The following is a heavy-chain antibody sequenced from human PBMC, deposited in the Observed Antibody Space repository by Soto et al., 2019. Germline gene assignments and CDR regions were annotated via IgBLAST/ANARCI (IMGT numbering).Heavy chain of an antibody. Sequence: VQLVQSGAAVKKPGASVKVSCKASGYTFTSYGSSWVRQAPGQGLEWMGWIGAYNGNTNYAQKRQGRVTMTTDTSTSTAYMELRSLRADATAVYYCARVGHYGDFTSSDFDYWGQGTLVTVSS. CDR3: ARVGHYGDFTSSDFDY. CDR1: GYTFTSYG. J-gene: IGHJ4*02. CDR2: IGAYNGNT. V-gene: IGHV1-18*01. D-gene: IGHD4-17*01.